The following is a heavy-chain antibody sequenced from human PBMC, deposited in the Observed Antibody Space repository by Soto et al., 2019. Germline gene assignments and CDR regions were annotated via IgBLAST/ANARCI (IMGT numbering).Heavy chain of an antibody. CDR2: IKSKTDGGTT. J-gene: IGHJ6*03. CDR1: GFTFSNAW. D-gene: IGHD3-16*02. CDR3: TRGKSWYYYMDV. Sequence: GGSLRLSCAASGFTFSNAWINWVRQAPGKGLEWVGRIKSKTDGGTTDFAAPVKGRFAISRDDSKNMVYLQMNSLKTEDTAVYYCTRGKSWYYYMDVWGKGTTVTVSS. V-gene: IGHV3-15*07.